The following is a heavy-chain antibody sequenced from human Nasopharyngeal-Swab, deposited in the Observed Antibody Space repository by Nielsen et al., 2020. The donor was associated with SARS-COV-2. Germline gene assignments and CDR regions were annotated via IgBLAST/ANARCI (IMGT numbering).Heavy chain of an antibody. V-gene: IGHV3-21*01. CDR3: ARDGSGYERKPCDY. D-gene: IGHD5-12*01. CDR1: GFTLSSYS. CDR2: ISSSSSYI. Sequence: GESLNPSRAASGFTLSSYSMNSVRHAPGKGLEWVSSISSSSSYIYYADSVKGRFTISRDNAKNSLYLQMNSLRAEDTAVYYCARDGSGYERKPCDYWGQGTLVTVSS. J-gene: IGHJ4*02.